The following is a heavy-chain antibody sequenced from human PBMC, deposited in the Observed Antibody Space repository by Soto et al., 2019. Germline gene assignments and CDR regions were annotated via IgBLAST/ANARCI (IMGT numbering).Heavy chain of an antibody. CDR2: IIPIFGNT. J-gene: IGHJ4*02. Sequence: ASVKVSCKASGGTFSSYGISWVRQAPGQGLEWMGGIIPIFGNTGYAQELRGRVTMTRNTSNTTAYMELTSLTSDDTGVYCCAVGNFRYWGQGTLVTVSS. CDR3: AVGNFRY. CDR1: GGTFSSYG. V-gene: IGHV1-8*02.